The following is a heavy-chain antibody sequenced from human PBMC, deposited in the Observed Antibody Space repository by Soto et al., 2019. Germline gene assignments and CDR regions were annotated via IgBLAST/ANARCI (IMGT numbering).Heavy chain of an antibody. CDR1: GGSISSSSSY. J-gene: IGHJ5*02. Sequence: QLQLQESGPGLVKPSETLSLTCTVSGGSISSSSSYWGWIRQPPGKGLEWIGIIYYSGGTYYNPSFKSLVTMSVDTSKNQSSLKLSPETATDTAVYYCARHALPGDNWFDLWGQGTLVTVSS. CDR2: IYYSGGT. V-gene: IGHV4-39*01. CDR3: ARHALPGDNWFDL. D-gene: IGHD1-26*01.